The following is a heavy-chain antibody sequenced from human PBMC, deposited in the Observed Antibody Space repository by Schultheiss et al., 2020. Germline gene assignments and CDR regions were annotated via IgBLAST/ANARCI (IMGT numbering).Heavy chain of an antibody. Sequence: SETLSLTCAVSGGSISSSDWWSWIRQPPGKGLEWIGEINHSGSTNYNPSLKSRVTISVDTSKNQFSLKLSSVTAADTAVYYCARDRDTDAFDIWDQGTMVTVS. D-gene: IGHD5-18*01. CDR2: INHSGST. J-gene: IGHJ3*02. CDR3: ARDRDTDAFDI. V-gene: IGHV4-4*02. CDR1: GGSISSSDW.